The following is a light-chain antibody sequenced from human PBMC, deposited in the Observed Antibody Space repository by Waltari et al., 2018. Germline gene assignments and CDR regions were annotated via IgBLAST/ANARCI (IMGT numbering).Light chain of an antibody. CDR2: DVK. V-gene: IGLV2-14*03. J-gene: IGLJ1*01. CDR3: CSYTGIGIYV. CDR1: RSDVGAYKY. Sequence: QSALTQPASVSGSPGQSIAISCTGTRSDVGAYKYVSWYQQPPGKAPKLIIHDVKKRPSGVSDRFSGSKSGNTASLAITGLQAEDEAFYYCCSYTGIGIYVFGSGTKVIVL.